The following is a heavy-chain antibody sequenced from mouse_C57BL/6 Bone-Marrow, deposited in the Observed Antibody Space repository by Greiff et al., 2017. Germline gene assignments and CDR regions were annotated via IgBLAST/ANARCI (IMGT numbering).Heavy chain of an antibody. CDR3: AYSYDDPFYYYAMGY. V-gene: IGHV1-85*01. CDR2: ICPRDGST. J-gene: IGHJ4*01. Sequence: QVQLQQSGPGLVKPGASVRLSCKASGYTFTSYDINWVQQRPGQGLEWFGCICPRDGSTKYNEEFEVKGTLTVDTSSCTAYMGLHSLTSEDSAVYFCAYSYDDPFYYYAMGYWGQGTTGTVSS. CDR1: GYTFTSYD. D-gene: IGHD2-12*01.